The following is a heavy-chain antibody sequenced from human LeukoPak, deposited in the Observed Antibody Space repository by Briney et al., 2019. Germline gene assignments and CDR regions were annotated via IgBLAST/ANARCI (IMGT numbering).Heavy chain of an antibody. CDR1: GFTFDDYA. V-gene: IGHV3-9*01. CDR2: ISWNSGSI. Sequence: PGGSLRLSCAASGFTFDDYAMHWVRQAPGKGLEWVSGISWNSGSIGYADSVKGRFTIPRDNAKNSLYLQMNSLRAEDTALYYCAKGDDMTPSLYYFDYWGQGTLVTVSS. D-gene: IGHD3-22*01. CDR3: AKGDDMTPSLYYFDY. J-gene: IGHJ4*02.